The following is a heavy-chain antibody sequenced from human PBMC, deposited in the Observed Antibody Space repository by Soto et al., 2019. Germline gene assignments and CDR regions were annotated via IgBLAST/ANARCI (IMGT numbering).Heavy chain of an antibody. V-gene: IGHV1-18*01. CDR2: ISPYNGNT. CDR1: GYTFSSYA. J-gene: IGHJ6*03. D-gene: IGHD4-4*01. Sequence: ASVKVSCKASGYTFSSYAISWVRQAPGQGLGWMGWISPYNGNTNYAQNLQGRVTMTTDTSTTTAYMELRSLRSDDTAVYYCARGTTVTTTPTYYYMDVWGIGTTVTVSS. CDR3: ARGTTVTTTPTYYYMDV.